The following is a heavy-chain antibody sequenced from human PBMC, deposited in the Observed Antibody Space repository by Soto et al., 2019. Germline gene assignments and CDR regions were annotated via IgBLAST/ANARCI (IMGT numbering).Heavy chain of an antibody. CDR3: AKDPFVVVPAPKYIDV. V-gene: IGHV3-30*18. J-gene: IGHJ6*03. D-gene: IGHD2-2*01. Sequence: PGGSLRLSCAASGFTFSSYGMHWVRQAPGKGLEWVAVISYDGSNKYYADSVKGRFTISRDNSKNTLYLQMNSLRAEDTAVYYCAKDPFVVVPAPKYIDVWGKGTTVTVSS. CDR2: ISYDGSNK. CDR1: GFTFSSYG.